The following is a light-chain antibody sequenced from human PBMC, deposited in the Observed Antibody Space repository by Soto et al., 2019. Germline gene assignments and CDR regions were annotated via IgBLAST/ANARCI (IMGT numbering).Light chain of an antibody. CDR2: GAS. CDR1: QSVSSSY. CDR3: QQYGSSPGT. Sequence: EIVLTQSSGTLSLSPGERATLSCRASQSVSSSYLAWYQQKPGQAPRLLIYGASSRATGIPDRFSGSGSGTDFTLTISRLEPEDFAVYYCQQYGSSPGTFGQGIKVDIK. V-gene: IGKV3-20*01. J-gene: IGKJ1*01.